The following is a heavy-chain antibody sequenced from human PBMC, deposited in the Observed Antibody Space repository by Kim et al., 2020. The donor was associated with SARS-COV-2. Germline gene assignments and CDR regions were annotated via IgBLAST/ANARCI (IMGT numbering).Heavy chain of an antibody. D-gene: IGHD3-3*01. J-gene: IGHJ5*02. CDR3: TTEYNYDFWSGQEP. CDR2: IKSKTDGGTT. Sequence: GGSLRLSCAASGFTFSNAWMSWVRQAPGKGLEWVGRIKSKTDGGTTDYAAPVKGRFTISRDDSKNTLYLQMNSLKTEDTAVYYCTTEYNYDFWSGQEPWGQGTLVTVSS. CDR1: GFTFSNAW. V-gene: IGHV3-15*01.